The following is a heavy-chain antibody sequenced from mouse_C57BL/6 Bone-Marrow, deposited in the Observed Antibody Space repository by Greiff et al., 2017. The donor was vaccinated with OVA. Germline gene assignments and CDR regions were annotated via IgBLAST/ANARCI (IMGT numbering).Heavy chain of an antibody. V-gene: IGHV1-76*01. CDR2: IYPGSGNT. Sequence: QVQLQQSGAELVRPGASVKLSCKASGYTFTDYYINWVKQRPGQGLEWIARIYPGSGNTYYNEKFKGKATLTVEKSSSTAYMQLSSLTSENSAVYSCAKGVTGTYFDYWGQGTTLTVSS. J-gene: IGHJ2*01. D-gene: IGHD4-1*01. CDR3: AKGVTGTYFDY. CDR1: GYTFTDYY.